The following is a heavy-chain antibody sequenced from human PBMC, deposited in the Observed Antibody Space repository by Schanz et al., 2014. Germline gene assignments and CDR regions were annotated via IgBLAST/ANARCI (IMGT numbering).Heavy chain of an antibody. CDR2: ISGSGRDT. Sequence: EVLLVDSGGGLVQPGGSLRLSCGASGFTFSAHAMSWVRQAPGKGPEWFSAISGSGRDTYYAASVKGRFTISRDNSKNTLSLQMGSLRVEDTAVYYCARDRGAGWLQNLGDFDYWGQGTLVTVSS. J-gene: IGHJ4*02. D-gene: IGHD5-12*01. CDR3: ARDRGAGWLQNLGDFDY. V-gene: IGHV3-23*04. CDR1: GFTFSAHA.